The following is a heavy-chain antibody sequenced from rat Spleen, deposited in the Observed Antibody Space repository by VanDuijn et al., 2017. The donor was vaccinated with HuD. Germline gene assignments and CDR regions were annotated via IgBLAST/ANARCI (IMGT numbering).Heavy chain of an antibody. Sequence: QVQLKESGPGLVQPSQTLSLSCTVSGFSLTSYNVHWVRQPTGKGLEWMGIIWTGGSTDYNSALKSRLSISRDTSKSQVFLKMNRQQTEDIATYYCAREGEYGYGDYWGQGVMVTVSS. CDR3: AREGEYGYGDY. CDR2: IWTGGST. V-gene: IGHV2-30*01. D-gene: IGHD1-7*01. J-gene: IGHJ2*01. CDR1: GFSLTSYN.